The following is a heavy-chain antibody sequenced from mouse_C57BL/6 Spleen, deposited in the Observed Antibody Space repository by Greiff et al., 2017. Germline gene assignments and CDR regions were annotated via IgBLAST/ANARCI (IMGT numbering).Heavy chain of an antibody. CDR3: TTGYYGSSLYAIGD. CDR1: GFNIKDDY. CDR2: IDPENGDT. V-gene: IGHV14-4*01. D-gene: IGHD1-1*01. J-gene: IGHJ4*01. Sequence: EVQLQQSGAELVRPGASVKLSCTASGFNIKDDYMHWVKQRPEQGLEWIGWIDPENGDTEYASKFQGKATITADTSSNTAYLQLSSLTSEDTAVYYCTTGYYGSSLYAIGDWGHGTSVAVAS.